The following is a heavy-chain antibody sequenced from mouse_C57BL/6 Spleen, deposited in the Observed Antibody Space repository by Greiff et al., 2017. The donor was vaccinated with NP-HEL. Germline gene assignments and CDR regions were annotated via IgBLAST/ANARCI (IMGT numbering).Heavy chain of an antibody. CDR1: GFNIKNNY. CDR3: ARHYDYDAMDY. D-gene: IGHD1-1*02. CDR2: IDPANGNT. J-gene: IGHJ4*01. Sequence: EVQLQQSVAELVRPGASVKLSCTASGFNIKNNYMHWVKQRPEQGLEWIGRIDPANGNTKYAPKFQGKATITAYTSSNTAYLQLSSLTSEDTAIYYCARHYDYDAMDYWGQGTSVTVSS. V-gene: IGHV14-3*01.